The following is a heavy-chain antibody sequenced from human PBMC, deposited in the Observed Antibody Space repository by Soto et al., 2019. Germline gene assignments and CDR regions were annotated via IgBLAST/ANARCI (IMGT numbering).Heavy chain of an antibody. V-gene: IGHV4-30-4*01. CDR2: IYYSGST. CDR3: ARGPRRTTRTTVTTLRTLDY. D-gene: IGHD4-17*01. Sequence: LSLTCTVSGGSISSGDYYWSWIRQPPGKGLEWIGYIYYSGSTYYNPSLQSRVTISVDTSKNQFFLKLSSVTAADTAVYYCARGPRRTTRTTVTTLRTLDYWGQGTLVTVSS. J-gene: IGHJ4*02. CDR1: GGSISSGDYY.